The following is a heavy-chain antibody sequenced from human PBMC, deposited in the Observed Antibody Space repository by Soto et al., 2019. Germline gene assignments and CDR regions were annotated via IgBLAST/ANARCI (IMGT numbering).Heavy chain of an antibody. J-gene: IGHJ4*02. CDR2: ISATGGST. Sequence: GGSLRLSCAASGFTFSSYAMSWVRQAPGKGLEWVSAISATGGSTYYADSVKGRFTISRDNSKNTLYLQMNSLRAEDTAVYYCAKAFGSGYDFXYWGQGSLVTVSS. CDR1: GFTFSSYA. V-gene: IGHV3-23*01. CDR3: AKAFGSGYDFXY. D-gene: IGHD5-12*01.